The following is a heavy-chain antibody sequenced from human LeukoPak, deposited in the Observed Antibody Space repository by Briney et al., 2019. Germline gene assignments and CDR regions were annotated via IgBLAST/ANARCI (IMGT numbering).Heavy chain of an antibody. D-gene: IGHD1-26*01. CDR3: ARARSDSGSYYYYGMDV. V-gene: IGHV3-30-3*01. CDR1: GFTFSSYA. Sequence: GGSLRLSCAASGFTFSSYAMHWVRQAPGKGLEWVAVISYDGSNKYYADSVKGRFTISRDNSKNTLYLQMNSLRAEDTAVYYCARARSDSGSYYYYGMDVWGQGTTVTVSS. J-gene: IGHJ6*02. CDR2: ISYDGSNK.